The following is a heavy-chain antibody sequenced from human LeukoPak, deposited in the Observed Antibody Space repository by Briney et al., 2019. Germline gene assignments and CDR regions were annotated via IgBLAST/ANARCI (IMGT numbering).Heavy chain of an antibody. CDR1: GFSSSAHA. Sequence: GGSLRLSCTASGFSSSAHAMSWFRQAPGKGLEWVAVISYDGSNKYYADSVKGRFTISRDNSKNTLYLQMNSLRAEDTAVYYCAKDRRTAMVLDYWGQGTLVTVSS. CDR2: ISYDGSNK. J-gene: IGHJ4*02. D-gene: IGHD5-18*01. V-gene: IGHV3-30*04. CDR3: AKDRRTAMVLDY.